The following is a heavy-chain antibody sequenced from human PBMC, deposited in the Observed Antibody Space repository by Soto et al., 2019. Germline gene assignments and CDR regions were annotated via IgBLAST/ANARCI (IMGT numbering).Heavy chain of an antibody. CDR2: INHSGST. CDR3: ARGSLGCSGGSCYDY. Sequence: SETLSLTCAVYGGSFSGYYWSWIRQPPGKGLEWIGEINHSGSTNYNPSLKSRVTISVDTSKNQFSLKLSSVTAADTAVYYCARGSLGCSGGSCYDYWGQGTLVTVSS. CDR1: GGSFSGYY. J-gene: IGHJ4*02. V-gene: IGHV4-34*01. D-gene: IGHD2-15*01.